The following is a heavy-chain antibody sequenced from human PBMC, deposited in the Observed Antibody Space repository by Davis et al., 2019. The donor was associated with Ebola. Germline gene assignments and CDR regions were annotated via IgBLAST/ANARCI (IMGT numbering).Heavy chain of an antibody. CDR2: IFYSGST. CDR1: GGSVSSDNYA. V-gene: IGHV4-61*01. J-gene: IGHJ4*02. D-gene: IGHD4-17*01. Sequence: PSETLSLTCTVSGGSVSSDNYAWSWIRQAPGKGLEWIGYIFYSGSTNYNPSLKSRVTTSVDTSKNQFSLKLRSVTAADTAVYYCARGVYGAFFDSWGQGALVTVSS. CDR3: ARGVYGAFFDS.